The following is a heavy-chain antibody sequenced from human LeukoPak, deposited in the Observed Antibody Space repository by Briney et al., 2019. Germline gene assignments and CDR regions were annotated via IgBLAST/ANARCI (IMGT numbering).Heavy chain of an antibody. CDR3: ARDRCSSTSCYTRDAFDI. Sequence: PSETLSLTCAVSGGSISSYYWSWIRQPAGKGLEWIGRIYTSGSTNYNPSLKSRVTMSVDTSKNQFSLKLSSVTAADTAVYYCARDRCSSTSCYTRDAFDIWGQGTMVTVSS. V-gene: IGHV4-4*07. D-gene: IGHD2-2*02. CDR2: IYTSGST. CDR1: GGSISSYY. J-gene: IGHJ3*02.